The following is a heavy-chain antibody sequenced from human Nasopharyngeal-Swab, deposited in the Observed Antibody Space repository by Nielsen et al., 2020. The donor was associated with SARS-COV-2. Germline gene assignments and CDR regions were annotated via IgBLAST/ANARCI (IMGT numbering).Heavy chain of an antibody. Sequence: SETLSLTCPVSGGSISSGGYYWSWIRQHPGKGLEWIGYIYYSGSTYYNPSLKSRVTISVDTSKNQFSLKLSSVTAADTAVYYCAGSTTVTTFDIWGQGTMVTVSS. CDR2: IYYSGST. CDR1: GGSISSGGYY. CDR3: AGSTTVTTFDI. J-gene: IGHJ3*02. V-gene: IGHV4-31*02. D-gene: IGHD4-17*01.